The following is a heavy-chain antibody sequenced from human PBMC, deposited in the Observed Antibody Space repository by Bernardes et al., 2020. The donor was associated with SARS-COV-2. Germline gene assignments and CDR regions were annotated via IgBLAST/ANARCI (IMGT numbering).Heavy chain of an antibody. D-gene: IGHD2-2*01. CDR3: AKDKGTGSTEPSDY. CDR1: GFTFTSHT. J-gene: IGHJ4*02. Sequence: GGSLRLSWAGSGFTFTSHTMSCVRQAPGKGLEWLPSIRASGEYTYYADSVKGRFTISRDISKNTPYLQMNSLSAEDTALYYCAKDKGTGSTEPSDYWGQGTLVTVSS. V-gene: IGHV3-23*01. CDR2: IRASGEYT.